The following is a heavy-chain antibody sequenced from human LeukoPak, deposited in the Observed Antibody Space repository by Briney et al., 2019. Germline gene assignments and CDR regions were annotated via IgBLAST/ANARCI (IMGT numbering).Heavy chain of an antibody. CDR1: GGSFSGYY. CDR3: ARGGYSYGLDY. V-gene: IGHV4-34*01. D-gene: IGHD5-18*01. CDR2: INHSGST. Sequence: SETLSLTCAVYGGSFSGYYWSWIRQPPGKGLEWIGEINHSGSTNYNPSLKSRVTISVDTSKNQFSLKLSSVTAADTAVYYCARGGYSYGLDYWGQGTLVTVSS. J-gene: IGHJ4*02.